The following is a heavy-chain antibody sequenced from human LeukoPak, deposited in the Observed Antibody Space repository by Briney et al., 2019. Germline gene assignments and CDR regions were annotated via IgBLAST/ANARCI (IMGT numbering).Heavy chain of an antibody. CDR2: ISAYNGNT. V-gene: IGHV1-18*01. CDR1: GYTFTSYG. CDR3: AREHSGITWDAFDI. Sequence: GASVKVSCKASGYTFTSYGISWVRQAPGQGLEWMGWISAYNGNTNYAQKFQGRVTMTRDTSISTAYMELSRLRSDDTAVYYCAREHSGITWDAFDIWGQGTMVTVSS. D-gene: IGHD1-26*01. J-gene: IGHJ3*02.